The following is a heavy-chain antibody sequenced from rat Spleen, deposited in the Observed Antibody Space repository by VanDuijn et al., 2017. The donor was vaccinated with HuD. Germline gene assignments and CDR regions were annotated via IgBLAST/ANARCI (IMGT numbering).Heavy chain of an antibody. CDR1: EFSLTGNN. CDR2: MRYDGDT. CDR3: ARTGGARDY. J-gene: IGHJ2*01. D-gene: IGHD4-2*01. Sequence: QVQLKESGPGLVQPSQTLSLTCTVSEFSLTGNNIHWVRQPPGKGLEWMGRMRYDGDTSYNSALKSRLSINRDTSKSQVFLKMNSLQTEDTAMYFCARTGGARDYWGQGVMVTVSS. V-gene: IGHV2S30*01.